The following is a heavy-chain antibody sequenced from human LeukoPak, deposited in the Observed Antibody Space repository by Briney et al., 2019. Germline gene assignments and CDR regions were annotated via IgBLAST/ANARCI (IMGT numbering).Heavy chain of an antibody. J-gene: IGHJ5*02. Sequence: GGSLRLSCAASGFTFSSYSMNWVRQAPGKGLEWISHISSASNTIYYADSVKGRFTISRDNAKNSVYLQMNSLRAEDTAMYYCARDGWFGDYNWFDPWGQGTLVTVSS. V-gene: IGHV3-48*01. CDR2: ISSASNTI. CDR1: GFTFSSYS. D-gene: IGHD3-10*01. CDR3: ARDGWFGDYNWFDP.